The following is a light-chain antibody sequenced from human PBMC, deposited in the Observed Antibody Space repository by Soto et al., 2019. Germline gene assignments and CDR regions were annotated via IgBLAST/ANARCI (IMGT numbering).Light chain of an antibody. CDR1: QNVDNW. CDR3: QRYNSNSRT. CDR2: DAS. Sequence: DIQMTQSPSTVSASVGDRVTITCRASQNVDNWVAWYQQKPGKAPKFLIYDASNLESGVPSRFSGRGSGTEFTLTISSLQPDDFATYYCQRYNSNSRTFGQGTRV. V-gene: IGKV1-5*01. J-gene: IGKJ1*01.